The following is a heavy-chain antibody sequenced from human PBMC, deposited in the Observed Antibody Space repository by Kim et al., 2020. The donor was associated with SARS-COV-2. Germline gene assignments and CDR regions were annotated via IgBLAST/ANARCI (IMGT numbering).Heavy chain of an antibody. D-gene: IGHD1-1*01. J-gene: IGHJ6*02. V-gene: IGHV4-59*02. CDR1: GDSVATDF. CDR3: ARAHQLAPRGYGMDV. CDR2: VSYSGGS. Sequence: SETLSLTCAVSGDSVATDFWTWVRQAPGKGLEWLGYVSYSGGSDYNPNLRGRLTISVDASRTHVSLRLTSLTAADTGVYFCARAHQLAPRGYGMDVWGQGTSVIVSS.